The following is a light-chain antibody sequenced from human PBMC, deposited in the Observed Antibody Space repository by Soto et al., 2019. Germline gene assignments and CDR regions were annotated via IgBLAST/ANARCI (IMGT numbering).Light chain of an antibody. J-gene: IGKJ1*01. CDR2: AGS. CDR1: QSISVN. V-gene: IGKV3D-15*01. CDR3: QQFRNWPWT. Sequence: EIVLTQSPGTLSVSPGDRVTLSCRASQSISVNLAWYQHKPGQAPRLLIHAGSTRATGIPARISGSGSGTEFTLTISSLQSEDFAVYYCQQFRNWPWTVGQVTKVDIK.